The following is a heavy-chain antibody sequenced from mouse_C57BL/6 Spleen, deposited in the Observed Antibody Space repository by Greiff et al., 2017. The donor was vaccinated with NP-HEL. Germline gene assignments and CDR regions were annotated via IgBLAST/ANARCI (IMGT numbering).Heavy chain of an antibody. CDR2: ISSGSSTI. Sequence: EVQGVESGGGLVKPGGSLKLSCAASGFTFSDYGMHWVRQAPEKGLEWVAYISSGSSTIYYADPVKGRFTISRDNAQNTLFLQMTSLRSEDTAMYYCARIYYGYDEGYFDYWGQGTTLTVSS. CDR3: ARIYYGYDEGYFDY. D-gene: IGHD2-2*01. J-gene: IGHJ2*01. CDR1: GFTFSDYG. V-gene: IGHV5-17*01.